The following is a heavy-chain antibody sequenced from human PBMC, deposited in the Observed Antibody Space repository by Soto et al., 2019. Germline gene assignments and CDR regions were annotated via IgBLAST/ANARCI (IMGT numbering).Heavy chain of an antibody. D-gene: IGHD6-19*01. CDR3: ARLLPDIAVDGK. V-gene: IGHV5-51*01. J-gene: IGHJ4*02. CDR1: GYRFTNNW. CDR2: IYPGDSDT. Sequence: RGESLKISCKGSGYRFTNNWIAWVRQMPGKGLEWMGVIYPGDSDTRYSPSFQGQVTISADKSISTAYLQWSSLKASDTAMYYCARLLPDIAVDGKWGQGTLVTVSS.